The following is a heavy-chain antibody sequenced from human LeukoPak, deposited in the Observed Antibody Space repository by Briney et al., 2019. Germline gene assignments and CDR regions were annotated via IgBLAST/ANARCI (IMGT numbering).Heavy chain of an antibody. D-gene: IGHD2-15*01. J-gene: IGHJ5*02. CDR3: AGTYCSGGSCHNWFDP. Sequence: ASVKVSCKASGYTFTSYGISWVRQAPGQGLEWMGWISAYNGNTNYAQKLQGRVTMTTDTSTSTAYMELRSLRSDDTAVYYCAGTYCSGGSCHNWFDPWAREPWSPSPQ. V-gene: IGHV1-18*04. CDR2: ISAYNGNT. CDR1: GYTFTSYG.